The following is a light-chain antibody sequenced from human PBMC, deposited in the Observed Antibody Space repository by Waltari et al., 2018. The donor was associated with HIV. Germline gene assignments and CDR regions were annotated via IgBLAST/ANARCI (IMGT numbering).Light chain of an antibody. J-gene: IGLJ2*01. CDR3: QSYDSSLSVI. Sequence: QPELTQPPSVSGAPGQTVTISCPGSSSNIGAGHGVHWYQHLPGAAPNLLIYYINNRPSGVPDRFSGSKSGTSASLAIPGLQVEDEGDYFCQSYDSSLSVIFGGGTKLTVL. CDR1: SSNIGAGHG. CDR2: YIN. V-gene: IGLV1-40*01.